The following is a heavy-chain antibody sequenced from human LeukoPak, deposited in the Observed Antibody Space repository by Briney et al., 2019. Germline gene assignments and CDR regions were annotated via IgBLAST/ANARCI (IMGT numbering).Heavy chain of an antibody. D-gene: IGHD3-3*01. CDR2: IYSGERM. J-gene: IGHJ6*02. V-gene: IGHV3-53*01. CDR1: GLTVSANF. CDR3: ARDQGFWSGYGMDV. Sequence: GGSLRLSCSASGLTVSANFLTWVRQAPGKGLEWVSVIYSGERMYYADSVKGRFIISRDNSKNTVYLQMNSLRVGDTAVYYCARDQGFWSGYGMDVWGQGTTVIVSS.